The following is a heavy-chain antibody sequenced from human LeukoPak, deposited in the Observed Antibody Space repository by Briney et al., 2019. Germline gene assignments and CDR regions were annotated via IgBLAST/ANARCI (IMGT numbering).Heavy chain of an antibody. D-gene: IGHD6-6*01. J-gene: IGHJ4*02. Sequence: GGSLRLSCAASGFRFSGIGMHWVRQAPGKGLDWVAYIRYDGGNKQYADSVKGRFSISRDNSKNTLSLEMNSLRAEDTAVYYCAKDLWYTSSSEEYWGQGTLVTVSS. CDR2: IRYDGGNK. V-gene: IGHV3-30*02. CDR1: GFRFSGIG. CDR3: AKDLWYTSSSEEY.